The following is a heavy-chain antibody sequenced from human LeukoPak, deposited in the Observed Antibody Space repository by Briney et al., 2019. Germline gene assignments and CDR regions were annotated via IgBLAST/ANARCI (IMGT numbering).Heavy chain of an antibody. D-gene: IGHD4-17*01. CDR2: ISSDTSYI. CDR1: GFTFSSYN. Sequence: GGSLRLSCAASGFTFSSYNMNWVRQAPGKGLGWVSLISSDTSYIHYADPVKGRFTISRDNAKNSVFLQMNSLRAEDTAVYYCARDTSTVTNREFDYWGQGTLVTVSS. CDR3: ARDTSTVTNREFDY. V-gene: IGHV3-21*01. J-gene: IGHJ4*02.